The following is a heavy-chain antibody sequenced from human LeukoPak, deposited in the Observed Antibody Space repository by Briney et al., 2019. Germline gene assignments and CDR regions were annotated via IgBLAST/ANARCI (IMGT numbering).Heavy chain of an antibody. Sequence: PSETLSLTCTVSGGSISSYYWSWIRQPPGKGLEWIGYIYYSGSTNYNPSLKSRVTISVDTSKNQFSLKLSSVTAADTAVYYCARVPGYYDSSGYFDYWGQGTLVTVSS. CDR1: GGSISSYY. V-gene: IGHV4-59*01. CDR3: ARVPGYYDSSGYFDY. CDR2: IYYSGST. D-gene: IGHD3-22*01. J-gene: IGHJ4*02.